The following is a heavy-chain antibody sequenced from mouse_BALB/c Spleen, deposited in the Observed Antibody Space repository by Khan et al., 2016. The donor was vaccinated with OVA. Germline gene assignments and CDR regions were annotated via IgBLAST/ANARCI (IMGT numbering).Heavy chain of an antibody. CDR2: INPHIGET. CDR3: VRKNGSDFDY. J-gene: IGHJ2*01. Sequence: VQLQQSGPELVKPGASVKISCKASGYSFTGYFMNWVMQSHGKRLEWIGRINPHIGETFYNQKFTDKATLTVDESSTTAHMELRSLASEDSAVYYCVRKNGSDFDYWGQGTTLTVSS. CDR1: GYSFTGYF. V-gene: IGHV1-20*02. D-gene: IGHD1-1*01.